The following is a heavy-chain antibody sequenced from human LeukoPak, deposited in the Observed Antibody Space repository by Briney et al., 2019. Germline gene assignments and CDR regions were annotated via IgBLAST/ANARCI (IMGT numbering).Heavy chain of an antibody. V-gene: IGHV3-23*01. D-gene: IGHD5-18*01. CDR2: ISGSGRST. CDR1: GFTFSSYA. Sequence: GGSLRLFCAASGFTFSSYAMSWVRQAPGKGLEWVSAISGSGRSTYYADSVKGRFTMSRDNSKNTLYLQMNSLRAEDTAVYYCAKLGGSGYSYGTDVWGQGTTVTVSS. CDR3: AKLGGSGYSYGTDV. J-gene: IGHJ6*02.